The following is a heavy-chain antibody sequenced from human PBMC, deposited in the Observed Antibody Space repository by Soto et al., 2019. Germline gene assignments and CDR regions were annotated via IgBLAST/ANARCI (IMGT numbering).Heavy chain of an antibody. Sequence: GGSLRLSCAASGFTFSSYGMHWVRQAPGKGLEWVAVISYDGSNKYYADSVKGRFTISRDNSKNTLYLQMNSLRAEDTAVYYCAKDWNNGRIDYWGQGTLVTVSS. J-gene: IGHJ4*02. V-gene: IGHV3-30*18. CDR1: GFTFSSYG. CDR3: AKDWNNGRIDY. D-gene: IGHD1-1*01. CDR2: ISYDGSNK.